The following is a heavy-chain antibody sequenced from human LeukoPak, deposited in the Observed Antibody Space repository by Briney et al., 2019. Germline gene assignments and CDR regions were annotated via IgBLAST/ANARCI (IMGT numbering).Heavy chain of an antibody. CDR3: ARTAAMTPDAFDI. CDR2: IYYSGST. CDR1: GGSISSGDYY. V-gene: IGHV4-30-4*01. Sequence: SQTLSLTCTVSGGSISSGDYYWSWIRQPPGKGLEWIGYIYYSGSTYYNPSLKSRVTISVDTSKNQFSLKLSSVTAADTAVYYCARTAAMTPDAFDIWGQGTMVTVSS. D-gene: IGHD2-2*01. J-gene: IGHJ3*02.